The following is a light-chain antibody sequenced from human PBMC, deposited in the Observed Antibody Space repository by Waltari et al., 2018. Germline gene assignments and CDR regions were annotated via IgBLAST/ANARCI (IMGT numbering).Light chain of an antibody. CDR3: QQYNNWRT. CDR1: QRVSSN. CDR2: GAA. V-gene: IGKV3-15*01. J-gene: IGKJ1*01. Sequence: EIVMTQSPATLSVSPGERATLSCRPGQRVSSNLPWYQQKPGQAPRLLIYGAATRATGIPSGFSGSGSGTECALTISSLQYEDVAVYYCQQYNNWRTFGQGTKVEIK.